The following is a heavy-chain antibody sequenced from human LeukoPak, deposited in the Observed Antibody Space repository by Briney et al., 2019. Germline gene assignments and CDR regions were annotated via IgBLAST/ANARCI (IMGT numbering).Heavy chain of an antibody. V-gene: IGHV1-46*01. Sequence: ASVKVSCKASGYTFTTYYLHWVRQAPGQGLEWMGIIIPSGGSTSYPQKSQGRVPMTRHTSTSTVYMELSSLRSEDTAVYYCARELGETYYFDYWGQGTLVTVSS. J-gene: IGHJ4*02. CDR1: GYTFTTYY. CDR2: IIPSGGST. CDR3: ARELGETYYFDY.